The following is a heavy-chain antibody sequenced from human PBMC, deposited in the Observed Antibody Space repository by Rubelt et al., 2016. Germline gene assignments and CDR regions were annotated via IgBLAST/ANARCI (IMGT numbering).Heavy chain of an antibody. J-gene: IGHJ4*02. Sequence: GKGLEWVSSISSTSDYIYYADSVKGRFTISRDSPKNSLYLQMNSLKDEDTAVYYCARDWRGYWGQGTLVTVSS. CDR2: ISSTSDYI. CDR3: ARDWRGY. D-gene: IGHD3-3*01. V-gene: IGHV3-21*01.